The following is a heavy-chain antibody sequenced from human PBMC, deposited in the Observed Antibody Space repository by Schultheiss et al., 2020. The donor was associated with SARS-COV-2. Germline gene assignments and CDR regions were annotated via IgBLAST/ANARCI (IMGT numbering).Heavy chain of an antibody. J-gene: IGHJ6*02. D-gene: IGHD3-22*01. CDR1: GFTFSSYS. CDR3: AKDRGYYDTHYGMDV. Sequence: GESLKISCAASGFTFSSYSMNWVRQAPGKGLEWVAVISYDGSNKYYADSVKGRFTISRDNSKNTLYLQMNSLRAEDTAVYYCAKDRGYYDTHYGMDVWGQGTTVTVSS. CDR2: ISYDGSNK. V-gene: IGHV3-30*18.